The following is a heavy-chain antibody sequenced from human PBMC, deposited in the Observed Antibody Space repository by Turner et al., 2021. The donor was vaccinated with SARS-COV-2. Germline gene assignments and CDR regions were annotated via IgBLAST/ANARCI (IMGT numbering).Heavy chain of an antibody. J-gene: IGHJ4*02. CDR1: GGTFSSYP. CDR3: ASYYYDSSGYHYAFDY. D-gene: IGHD3-22*01. Sequence: QVQLVQSGAEVKKPGSSVKVSCKASGGTFSSYPISWVRQAPGQGLEWMGRIIPILGIANFAQKFQGRVTITADKSTSTAYMELSSLRSEDTAVYYCASYYYDSSGYHYAFDYWGQGTLVTVSS. CDR2: IIPILGIA. V-gene: IGHV1-69*04.